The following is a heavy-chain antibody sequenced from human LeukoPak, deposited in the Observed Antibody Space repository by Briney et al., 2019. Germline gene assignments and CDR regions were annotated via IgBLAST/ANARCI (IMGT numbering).Heavy chain of an antibody. CDR3: ARVGSKPEYYYDSSAFYYGGYYFDY. D-gene: IGHD3-22*01. Sequence: GASVNVSCKASGYTFINYYMHWVRQAPGQGLEWMGIINPSGGSTSYAQKFKGRVTMTRDTSTSTVYMELSSLRSEDTAVYFCARVGSKPEYYYDSSAFYYGGYYFDYWGQGTLVTVSS. CDR1: GYTFINYY. V-gene: IGHV1-46*01. CDR2: INPSGGST. J-gene: IGHJ4*02.